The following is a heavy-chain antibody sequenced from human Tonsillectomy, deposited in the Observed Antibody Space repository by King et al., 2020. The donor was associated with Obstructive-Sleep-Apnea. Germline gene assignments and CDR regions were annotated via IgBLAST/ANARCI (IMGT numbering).Heavy chain of an antibody. V-gene: IGHV3-48*04. CDR3: AMDHFGDYSSLDY. J-gene: IGHJ4*02. D-gene: IGHD4-17*01. CDR1: GFSFSSYS. CDR2: ISSSSSTI. Sequence: VQLVESGGGLVQPGGSLRLSCAASGFSFSSYSMNWVRQAPGKGLEWLAYISSSSSTIYYADSVNGRFTISRDNAKNSLFLQMNSLRAEDTAVYYCAMDHFGDYSSLDYWGQGTLVTVSS.